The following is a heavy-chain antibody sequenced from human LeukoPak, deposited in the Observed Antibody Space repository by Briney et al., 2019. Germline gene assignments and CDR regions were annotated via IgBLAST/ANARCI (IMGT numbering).Heavy chain of an antibody. Sequence: SETLSLTCTVSGGSISSYYWSWIRQPPGKGLEWIGYIYYSGSTNYSPSLKSRVTISVDTSKNQFSLKLSSVTAADTAVYYCARVVVTGLYYYYYMDVWGKGTTVTVSS. CDR3: ARVVVTGLYYYYYMDV. V-gene: IGHV4-59*01. D-gene: IGHD4-23*01. J-gene: IGHJ6*03. CDR1: GGSISSYY. CDR2: IYYSGST.